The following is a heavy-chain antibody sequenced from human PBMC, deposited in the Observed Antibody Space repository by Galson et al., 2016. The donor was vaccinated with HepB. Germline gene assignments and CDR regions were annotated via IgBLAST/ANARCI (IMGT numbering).Heavy chain of an antibody. Sequence: SLRLSCAGSGFTFSNAWMSWVRQAPGKGLEWVGRIKTKTDGGTTDYAAPVKGRFTISRDDSKNTLFLQMNSLKTEDTAVYYCKRGISGPFDDWGQGTLVTVSS. CDR3: KRGISGPFDD. CDR1: GFTFSNAW. CDR2: IKTKTDGGTT. J-gene: IGHJ4*02. D-gene: IGHD3-3*02. V-gene: IGHV3-15*01.